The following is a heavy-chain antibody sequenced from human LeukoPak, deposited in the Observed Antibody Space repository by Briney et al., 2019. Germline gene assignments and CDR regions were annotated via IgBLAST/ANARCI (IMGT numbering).Heavy chain of an antibody. CDR2: IYHSGTT. J-gene: IGHJ3*02. D-gene: IGHD4-23*01. V-gene: IGHV4-31*03. CDR1: GDSISSAFYY. Sequence: SETLSLTCTVSGDSISSAFYYWSWLRQHPAKGLEWIGYIYHSGTTYYNPSLKTRVTISVDTSRNQFSLKLYSVTAADTAVYYCARNLGAVVTPGWAYDIWGQGTMVTVSS. CDR3: ARNLGAVVTPGWAYDI.